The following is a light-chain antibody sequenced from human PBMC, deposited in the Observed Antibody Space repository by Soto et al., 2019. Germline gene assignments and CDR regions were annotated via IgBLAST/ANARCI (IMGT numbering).Light chain of an antibody. V-gene: IGLV6-57*03. CDR3: QSYDSSNHVV. Sequence: LTQPHSVSESPGKTVTISCTRSRGSIASNYVQWYQQRPGSAPTTVLYEDNQRPSGVPDRFSGSIDSSSNSASLTISGLKTEDEADYYCQSYDSSNHVVFGGGTKLTVL. CDR2: EDN. CDR1: RGSIASNY. J-gene: IGLJ2*01.